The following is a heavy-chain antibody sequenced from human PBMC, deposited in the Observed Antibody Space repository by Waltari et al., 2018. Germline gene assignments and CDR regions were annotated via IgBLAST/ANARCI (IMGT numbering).Heavy chain of an antibody. CDR3: ARPYCSGGSCYSYYYYGMDV. J-gene: IGHJ6*02. Sequence: QLQLQESGPGLVKPSETLSLTCTVSGGSISSSSYYWGWIRQPPGKGREWIGSIYYSGSTYYNPSLKSRVTISVDTSKNQFSLKLSSVTAADTAVYYCARPYCSGGSCYSYYYYGMDVWGQGTTVTVSS. CDR2: IYYSGST. D-gene: IGHD2-15*01. V-gene: IGHV4-39*07. CDR1: GGSISSSSYY.